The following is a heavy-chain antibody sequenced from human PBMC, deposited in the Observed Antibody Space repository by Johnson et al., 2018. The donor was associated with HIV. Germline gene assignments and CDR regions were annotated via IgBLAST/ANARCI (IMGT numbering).Heavy chain of an antibody. D-gene: IGHD1-26*01. CDR3: VREDGAFDL. CDR1: QFTFSFHY. CDR2: VNPKGGNT. V-gene: IGHV3-25*03. J-gene: IGHJ3*01. Sequence: VQLVESGGGLAKPAWSPRLSCAASQFTFSFHYMNCVRQAPGNGLELVGQVNPKGGNTYLIDSGKDRFNASRGNAKNTLHLQMNSLKTEDTAVYYCVREDGAFDLWGQGTVVTVSS.